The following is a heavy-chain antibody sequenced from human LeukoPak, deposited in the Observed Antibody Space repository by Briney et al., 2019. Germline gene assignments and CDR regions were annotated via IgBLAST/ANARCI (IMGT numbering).Heavy chain of an antibody. J-gene: IGHJ5*02. D-gene: IGHD3-10*01. V-gene: IGHV3-21*01. CDR1: GFTFSSYT. Sequence: GGSLRLSCAASGFTFSSYTMNWVRQAPGKGLEWVSSISRSSSYIYYADSMKGRFTISRDNANNSLFLQMNSLRAEDTAVYYCARVPRVRYGSGSYRWFDPWGQGTLVTVSS. CDR2: ISRSSSYI. CDR3: ARVPRVRYGSGSYRWFDP.